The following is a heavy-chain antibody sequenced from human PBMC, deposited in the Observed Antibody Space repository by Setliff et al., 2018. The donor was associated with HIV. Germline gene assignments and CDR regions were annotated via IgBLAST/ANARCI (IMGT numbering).Heavy chain of an antibody. D-gene: IGHD1-26*01. Sequence: GASVKVSCKASGYSFNKYIMHWVRQAPGQRLEWMGWINPGNGNTKYSRDFQGRVTITWDTSATTAYMELSGLKSEDTAVYYCARGAKWLDPWGQGTLVTVSS. CDR2: INPGNGNT. CDR1: GYSFNKYI. V-gene: IGHV1-3*01. CDR3: ARGAKWLDP. J-gene: IGHJ5*02.